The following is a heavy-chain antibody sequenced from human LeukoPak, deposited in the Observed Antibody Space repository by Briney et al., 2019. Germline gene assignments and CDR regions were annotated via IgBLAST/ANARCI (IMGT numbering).Heavy chain of an antibody. V-gene: IGHV4-4*07. Sequence: SETLSLTCTASGVSFSTYYWTWLRQPAGTGLEWIGRIYSSGNTNYHPSLESRVTMSIDTSKNQFSLKLTSVTAADTAVYYCARERGILRGDAFDIWGQGTVVTVSS. CDR3: ARERGILRGDAFDI. CDR2: IYSSGNT. CDR1: GVSFSTYY. D-gene: IGHD1-26*01. J-gene: IGHJ3*02.